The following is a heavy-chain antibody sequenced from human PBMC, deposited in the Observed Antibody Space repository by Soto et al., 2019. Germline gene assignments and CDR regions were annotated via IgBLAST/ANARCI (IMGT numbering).Heavy chain of an antibody. CDR1: GFTFRSYW. CDR2: INSDGSST. D-gene: IGHD6-6*01. J-gene: IGHJ4*02. Sequence: LGGSLRLSCAASGFTFRSYWMQWVRQAPGKGLVWVSWINSDGSSTSYADSVKGRFTISRDNAKNTLYLQMNSLRAEDTAVYYCASGGSSLNFDSWGQGTLVTVSS. V-gene: IGHV3-74*01. CDR3: ASGGSSLNFDS.